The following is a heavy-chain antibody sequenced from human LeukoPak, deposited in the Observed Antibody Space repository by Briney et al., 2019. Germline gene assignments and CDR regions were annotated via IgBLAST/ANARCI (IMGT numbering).Heavy chain of an antibody. CDR3: ARGSDYYGSGTFDP. CDR1: GGSFSGYY. CDR2: INHSGST. J-gene: IGHJ5*02. D-gene: IGHD3-10*01. Sequence: PLETLSLTCAVYGGSFSGYYWSWIRQPPGKGLEWIGEINHSGSTNYDPSLKSRVTISVDTSKNQFSLKLSSVTAADTAVYYCARGSDYYGSGTFDPWGQGTLVTVSS. V-gene: IGHV4-34*01.